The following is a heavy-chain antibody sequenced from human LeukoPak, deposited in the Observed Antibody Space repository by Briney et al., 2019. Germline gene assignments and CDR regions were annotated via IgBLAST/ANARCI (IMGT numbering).Heavy chain of an antibody. J-gene: IGHJ4*02. CDR3: AKMPLLIAAAGGRESYFDY. V-gene: IGHV3-21*01. CDR1: GFTFSSYS. CDR2: IINSSSYI. Sequence: GGSLRLSCAASGFTFSSYSMNWVRQAPGKGLEWVSSIINSSSYIYYADSVKGRFTISRDNAKNSLYLQMNTLRAEDTAVYYCAKMPLLIAAAGGRESYFDYRGEGTLVSLSS. D-gene: IGHD6-13*01.